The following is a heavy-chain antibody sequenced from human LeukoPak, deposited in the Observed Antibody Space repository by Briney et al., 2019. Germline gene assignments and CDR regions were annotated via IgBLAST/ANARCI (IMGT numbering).Heavy chain of an antibody. CDR1: GGSISSSSYY. V-gene: IGHV4-61*05. D-gene: IGHD6-13*01. CDR3: ASHSSTWPYYFDY. CDR2: ISYSGNT. Sequence: SETLSLTCTVSGGSISSSSYYWGWIRQPPGKGLEWIGFISYSGNTNYNPSLKGRVTISIDTSKNQFSLKLSSVTAADTAVYYCASHSSTWPYYFDYCGQGTLITVSS. J-gene: IGHJ4*02.